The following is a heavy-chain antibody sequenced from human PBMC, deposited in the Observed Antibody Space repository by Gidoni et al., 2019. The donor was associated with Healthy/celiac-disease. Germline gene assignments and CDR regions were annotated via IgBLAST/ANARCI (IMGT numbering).Heavy chain of an antibody. D-gene: IGHD3-16*02. CDR3: ATGFASYDYVWGSYHQNFDY. CDR2: FDPEDGET. CDR1: GYTGTELT. J-gene: IGHJ4*02. Sequence: QVQLVQSGAAVKKPGAAVKVTCKISGYTGTELTMPWVRQAPGKGLEWLGGFDPEDGETIYAQKFQRRVTMTEDTSTDTAYMELSSLSSEDTAVYYCATGFASYDYVWGSYHQNFDYWGQGTLVTVSS. V-gene: IGHV1-24*01.